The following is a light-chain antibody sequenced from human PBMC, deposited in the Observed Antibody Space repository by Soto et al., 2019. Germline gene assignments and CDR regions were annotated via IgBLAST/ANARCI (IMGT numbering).Light chain of an antibody. CDR3: SSYTNSATRV. J-gene: IGLJ3*02. V-gene: IGLV2-14*01. CDR2: DVS. CDR1: NSDVGGYNF. Sequence: QSVLTQPASVSGSPGQSITISCTGTNSDVGGYNFVSWYQHHPGKAPKLMIYDVSSRPSGVSDRFSGSKSGNTASLTISGLHTEDEADYYCSSYTNSATRVFGGGTKLTVL.